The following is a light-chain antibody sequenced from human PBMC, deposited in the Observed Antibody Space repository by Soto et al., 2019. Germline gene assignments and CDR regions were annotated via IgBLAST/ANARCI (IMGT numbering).Light chain of an antibody. V-gene: IGKV3-20*01. CDR2: GAS. J-gene: IGKJ2*01. CDR3: QQYGSSRYT. Sequence: ETVLTQSPGTLSLSPGERATLSCRASQSVSSTWLAWYQQKPGQPPRLLIYGASSRASSIPDRFSGSGSGTEFTLTISRLEPEDFAVYYCQQYGSSRYTFGQGTKLEIK. CDR1: QSVSSTW.